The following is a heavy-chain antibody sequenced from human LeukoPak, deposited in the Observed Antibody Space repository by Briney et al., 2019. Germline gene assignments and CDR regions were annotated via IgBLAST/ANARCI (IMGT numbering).Heavy chain of an antibody. CDR2: IKQDGSEK. CDR1: GFTFSSYW. J-gene: IGHJ4*02. Sequence: PGGSLRLSCVASGFTFSSYWMTWVRQAPGKGLEWVANIKQDGSEKHYVDSVKGRFTISRDNAKNSLYLQMNSLRAEDTAVYYCARDSVIYGYWGQGTLVTVSS. CDR3: ARDSVIYGY. D-gene: IGHD3/OR15-3a*01. V-gene: IGHV3-7*01.